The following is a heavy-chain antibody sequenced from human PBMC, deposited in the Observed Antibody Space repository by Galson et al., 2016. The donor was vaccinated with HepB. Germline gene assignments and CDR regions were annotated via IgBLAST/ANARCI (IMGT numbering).Heavy chain of an antibody. CDR1: GGTFNSYA. Sequence: SVKVSCKASGGTFNSYAVSWVRQAPGQGLEWMGRITPIFGTANYAQKFQGRVTITADESMNTAYMKLSSLTSEDTAVYYCARDEGDCSSAGCRGSWFDPWGQGTLVTVSS. J-gene: IGHJ5*02. CDR3: ARDEGDCSSAGCRGSWFDP. CDR2: ITPIFGTA. V-gene: IGHV1-69*13. D-gene: IGHD2-2*01.